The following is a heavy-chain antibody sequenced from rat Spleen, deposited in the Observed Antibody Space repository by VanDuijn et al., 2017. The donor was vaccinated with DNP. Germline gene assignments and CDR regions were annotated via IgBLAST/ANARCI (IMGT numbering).Heavy chain of an antibody. J-gene: IGHJ1*01. V-gene: IGHV5S14*01. Sequence: EVQLVESGGGLVQPGRSLKLSCAASGFTFSNYGMAWVRPTPTTGLEWVASIRTGGGNTYHRDSVKGRFTISRDNAKNTQYLQMDSLRSEDTATYYCARGESNYIYWYFDFWGPGTMVTVSS. CDR3: ARGESNYIYWYFDF. D-gene: IGHD1-2*01. CDR1: GFTFSNYG. CDR2: IRTGGGNT.